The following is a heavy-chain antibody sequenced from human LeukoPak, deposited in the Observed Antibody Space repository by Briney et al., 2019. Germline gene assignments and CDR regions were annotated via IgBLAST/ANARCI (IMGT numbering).Heavy chain of an antibody. V-gene: IGHV3-9*01. CDR3: AKDLWSDVPRHLHCSGVLCKVTALDA. CDR1: GFTFAESA. CDR2: ISCNCGGR. D-gene: IGHD2-15*01. J-gene: IGHJ3*01. Sequence: GGSLRLSCAASGFTFAESAMHCGRHAPGKGLECVSGISCNCGGRAHADSVRGRFTISRDNTKNSLYLQMNSLRPDDTAVYYCAKDLWSDVPRHLHCSGVLCKVTALDAWGHGTMVTVSS.